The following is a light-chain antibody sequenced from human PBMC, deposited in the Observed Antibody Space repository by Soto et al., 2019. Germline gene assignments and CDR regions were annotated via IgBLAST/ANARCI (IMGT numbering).Light chain of an antibody. CDR2: GAS. J-gene: IGKJ2*01. V-gene: IGKV3-15*01. CDR3: QQSNNWPYT. CDR1: QSVSDN. Sequence: EIVMTQSPATLSVSPGERATLPCRASQSVSDNLAWYQQKPGQAPRLLIYGASTRATGIPARFSGSGSGTEFTLTISSLQSEDFAVYYCQQSNNWPYTFGQGTKLDIK.